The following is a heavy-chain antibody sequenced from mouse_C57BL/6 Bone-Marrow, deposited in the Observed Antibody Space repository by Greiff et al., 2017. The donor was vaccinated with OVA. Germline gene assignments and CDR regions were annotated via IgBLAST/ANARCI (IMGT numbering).Heavy chain of an antibody. CDR1: GYSITSGYY. J-gene: IGHJ2*01. Sequence: VQLQQSGPGLVKPSQSLSLTCSVPGYSITSGYYWNWIRQFPGNKLEWMGYISYDGSNNYNPSLKNRISITRDTSKNQFFLKLNSVTTEDTATYYCAREVYYYGSRAYFDYWGQGTTLTVSS. V-gene: IGHV3-6*01. CDR3: AREVYYYGSRAYFDY. CDR2: ISYDGSN. D-gene: IGHD1-1*01.